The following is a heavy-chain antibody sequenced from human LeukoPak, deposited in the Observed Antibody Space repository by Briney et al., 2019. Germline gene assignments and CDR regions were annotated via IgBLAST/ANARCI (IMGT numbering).Heavy chain of an antibody. J-gene: IGHJ4*02. CDR3: AKVPYYYGSGSPDY. V-gene: IGHV3-23*01. Sequence: PGGSLRLSCAASGFTFSSYSMSWVRQAPGKGLEWVSAISGSGGSTYYADSVKGRFTISRDNSKNTLYLQMNSLRAEDTAVYYCAKVPYYYGSGSPDYWGQGTLVTVSS. D-gene: IGHD3-10*01. CDR1: GFTFSSYS. CDR2: ISGSGGST.